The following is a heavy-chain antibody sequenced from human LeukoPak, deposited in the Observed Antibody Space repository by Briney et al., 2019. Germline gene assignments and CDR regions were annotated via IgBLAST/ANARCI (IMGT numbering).Heavy chain of an antibody. CDR1: GFTFSSYS. CDR2: ISSSSSSI. V-gene: IGHV3-48*01. Sequence: GGSLRLSCAASGFTFSSYSMNWVRQAPGKGLEWVSYISSSSSSIYYADSAKGRFTISRDNAKNSLYLQMNSLRAEDTAVYYCARDKFNSDWYGFDYWGQGTLVTVSS. CDR3: ARDKFNSDWYGFDY. D-gene: IGHD6-19*01. J-gene: IGHJ4*02.